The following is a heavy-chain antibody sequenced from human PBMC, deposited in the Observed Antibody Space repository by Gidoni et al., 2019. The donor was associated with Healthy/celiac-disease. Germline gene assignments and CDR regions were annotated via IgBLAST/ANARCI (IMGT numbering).Heavy chain of an antibody. D-gene: IGHD6-13*01. CDR2: ISSSSSYI. J-gene: IGHJ4*02. V-gene: IGHV3-21*01. CDR3: ASMGSDSSSWYGDY. CDR1: GFTFSSYS. Sequence: EVQLVESGGGLVKPGGSLRLSCAASGFTFSSYSMNWVRQAPGKGLEGVSSISSSSSYIYYADSVKGRFTISRDNAKNSLYLQMNSLRAEDTAVYYCASMGSDSSSWYGDYWGQGTLVTVSS.